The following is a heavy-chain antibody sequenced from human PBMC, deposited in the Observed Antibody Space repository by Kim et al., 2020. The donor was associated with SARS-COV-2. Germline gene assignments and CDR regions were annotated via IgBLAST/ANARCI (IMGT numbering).Heavy chain of an antibody. CDR2: VRES. J-gene: IGHJ4*02. D-gene: IGHD7-27*01. Sequence: VRESTLGDYGKGRFTISRDNAKNSLFLQMNSLRAEDTAIYYCATTGACSFWGQGALVTVSS. V-gene: IGHV3-7*01. CDR3: ATTGACSF.